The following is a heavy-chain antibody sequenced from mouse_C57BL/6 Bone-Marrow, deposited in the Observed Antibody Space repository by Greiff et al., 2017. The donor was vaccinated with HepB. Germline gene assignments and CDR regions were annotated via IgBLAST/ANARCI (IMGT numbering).Heavy chain of an antibody. V-gene: IGHV1-69*01. CDR2: IDPSDSYT. CDR1: GYNFTSYW. CDR3: ARNGGLRRFYWYFDV. D-gene: IGHD2-4*01. Sequence: VQLQQPGAELVMPGASVKLSCKASGYNFTSYWMHWVKQRPGQGVEWIGEIDPSDSYTNYNQKFKGKSTLTGYKSSSTAYMQLSSLTSEDSAVYYCARNGGLRRFYWYFDVWGTGTTVTVSS. J-gene: IGHJ1*03.